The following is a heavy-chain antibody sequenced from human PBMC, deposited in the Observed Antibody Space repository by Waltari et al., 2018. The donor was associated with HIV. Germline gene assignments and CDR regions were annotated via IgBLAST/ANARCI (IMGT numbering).Heavy chain of an antibody. J-gene: IGHJ4*02. V-gene: IGHV7-4-1*02. D-gene: IGHD3-10*01. CDR1: GYTFTTYA. CDR2: INTKTGNP. Sequence: VQLVQSGSELKKPGASVKVSCRASGYTFTTYAITWVRQAPGHGLEWMGWINTKTGNPTYAQDFTGRFVFSLDTSVSTAYLQINSLKAEDTAVYYCARGPGRSVDYWGQGTLVTVSS. CDR3: ARGPGRSVDY.